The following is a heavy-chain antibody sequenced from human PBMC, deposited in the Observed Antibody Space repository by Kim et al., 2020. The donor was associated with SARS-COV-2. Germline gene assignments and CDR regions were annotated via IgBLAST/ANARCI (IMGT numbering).Heavy chain of an antibody. J-gene: IGHJ4*02. CDR1: GFTFNSYA. Sequence: GGSLRLSCAASGFTFNSYAMNWVRQAPGKGLEWVATISGSGVNSYYPDSVKGRFTISRDNSRNTLYLQMNSLRADDTAVYYCAKDQRGYEQPVDYWGQGTLVTVSS. D-gene: IGHD5-12*01. CDR2: ISGSGVNS. CDR3: AKDQRGYEQPVDY. V-gene: IGHV3-23*01.